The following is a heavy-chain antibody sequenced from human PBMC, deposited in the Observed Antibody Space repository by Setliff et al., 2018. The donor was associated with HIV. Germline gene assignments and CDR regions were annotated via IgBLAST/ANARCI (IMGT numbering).Heavy chain of an antibody. Sequence: ASVKVSCKASGYTFTRNAMHWVRQAPGQRLEWMGWINTGNGNTKYSQKFQGRVTITRDTSASTAYMELTSLRSDDTAMYYCATDNREGVGTPYYFDHWGQGTLVTVSS. CDR1: GYTFTRNA. CDR2: INTGNGNT. D-gene: IGHD1-26*01. V-gene: IGHV1-3*04. CDR3: ATDNREGVGTPYYFDH. J-gene: IGHJ4*02.